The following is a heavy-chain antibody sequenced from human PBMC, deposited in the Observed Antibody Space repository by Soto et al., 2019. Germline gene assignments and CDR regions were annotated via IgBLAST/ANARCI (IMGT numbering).Heavy chain of an antibody. D-gene: IGHD2-21*01. CDR3: ARHIAVSGTRGFDH. CDR2: IFHTGSA. J-gene: IGHJ4*02. CDR1: GGSITSNW. V-gene: IGHV4-4*02. Sequence: QVQLQESGPGLMKPSGTLSLTCAVSGGSITSNWWSWVRQPPGKGLEWIAEIFHTGSANYNPSLLGRLTLSMDKSRNPLSPNPNSVTAAETAVYYCARHIAVSGTRGFDHWGQGTLVTVSS.